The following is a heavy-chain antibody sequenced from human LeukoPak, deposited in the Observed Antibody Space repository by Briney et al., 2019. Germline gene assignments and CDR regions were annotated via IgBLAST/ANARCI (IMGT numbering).Heavy chain of an antibody. CDR1: GYPFTSYG. J-gene: IGHJ4*02. CDR3: ARGYCSGGSCYFDY. Sequence: ASVKVFRKASGYPFTSYGISCVRQAPGQGLEWMGWISAYNGNTNYAQKLQGRVTMTTDTSTSTAYMELRSLRSDDTAVYYCARGYCSGGSCYFDYWGQGTLVTVSS. CDR2: ISAYNGNT. D-gene: IGHD2-15*01. V-gene: IGHV1-18*01.